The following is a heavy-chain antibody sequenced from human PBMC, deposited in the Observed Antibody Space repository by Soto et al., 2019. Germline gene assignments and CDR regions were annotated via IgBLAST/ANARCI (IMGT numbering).Heavy chain of an antibody. V-gene: IGHV4-39*07. CDR2: IYYSGST. D-gene: IGHD5-12*01. CDR3: ARRGYDYDYYYMDV. CDR1: GGSISSSSYY. J-gene: IGHJ6*03. Sequence: SETLSLTCTVSGGSISSSSYYWGWIRQPPGKGLEWIGSIYYSGSTYYNPSLKSRVTISVDTSKNQFSLKLSSVTAADTAVYYCARRGYDYDYYYMDVWGKGTTVTVSS.